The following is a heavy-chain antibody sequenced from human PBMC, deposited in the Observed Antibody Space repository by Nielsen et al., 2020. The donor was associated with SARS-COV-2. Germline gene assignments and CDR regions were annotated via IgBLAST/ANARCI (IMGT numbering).Heavy chain of an antibody. CDR3: AKAAVVAATQVHYYYYGMDV. J-gene: IGHJ6*02. CDR1: GYTFTSYD. D-gene: IGHD2-15*01. V-gene: IGHV1-8*01. CDR2: MNPNSGNT. Sequence: ASVKVSCKASGYTFTSYDINWVRQATGQGLEWMGWMNPNSGNTGYAQKFQGRVMITADKSTSTAYMELSSLRSEDTAVYYCAKAAVVAATQVHYYYYGMDVWGQGTTVTVSS.